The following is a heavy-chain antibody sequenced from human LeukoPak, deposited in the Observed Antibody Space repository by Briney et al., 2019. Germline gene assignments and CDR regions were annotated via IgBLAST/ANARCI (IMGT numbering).Heavy chain of an antibody. CDR3: AISQLDYYDSSGNLPGYFDY. CDR1: GYTFTSYA. CDR2: IIPIFGTA. D-gene: IGHD3-22*01. Sequence: GASVKVSCKASGYTFTSYAISWVRQAPGQGLEWMGGIIPIFGTANYAQKFQGRVTITADKSTSTAYMELSSLRSEDTAVYYCAISQLDYYDSSGNLPGYFDYWGQGTLVTVSS. V-gene: IGHV1-69*06. J-gene: IGHJ4*02.